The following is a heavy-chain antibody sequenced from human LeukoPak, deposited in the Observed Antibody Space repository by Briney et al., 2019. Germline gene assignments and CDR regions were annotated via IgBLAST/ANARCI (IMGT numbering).Heavy chain of an antibody. Sequence: PSRTLSLTCTVSGGSISSGDYYWSWIRQPPGKGLEWIGYIYYSGSTYYNPSLKSRVTISVDTSKNQFSLKLSSVTAADTAVYYCARESYDYSIFGGMDVWGQGTTVTVSS. CDR3: ARESYDYSIFGGMDV. CDR2: IYYSGST. V-gene: IGHV4-30-4*01. D-gene: IGHD4-11*01. J-gene: IGHJ6*02. CDR1: GGSISSGDYY.